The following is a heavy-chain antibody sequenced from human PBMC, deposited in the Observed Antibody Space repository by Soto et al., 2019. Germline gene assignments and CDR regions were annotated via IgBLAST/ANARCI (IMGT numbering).Heavy chain of an antibody. CDR1: GYTFTSYG. D-gene: IGHD3-3*01. V-gene: IGHV1-18*01. CDR2: ISAYNGNT. Sequence: QVQLVQSGAEVKKPGASVKVSCKASGYTFTSYGISWVRQAPGQGLEWMGWISAYNGNTNYAQKLQGRVTMTTDTSTSTAYMELRSLRSDDTAVYYCARAHYDFWSGYEYYSGMDVWGQGTTVTVSS. CDR3: ARAHYDFWSGYEYYSGMDV. J-gene: IGHJ6*02.